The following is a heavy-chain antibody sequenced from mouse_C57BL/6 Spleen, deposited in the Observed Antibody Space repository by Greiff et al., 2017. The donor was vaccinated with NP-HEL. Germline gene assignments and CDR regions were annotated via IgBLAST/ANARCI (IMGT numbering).Heavy chain of an antibody. V-gene: IGHV1-69*01. J-gene: IGHJ2*01. CDR1: GYTFTSYW. CDR2: IDPSDSYT. D-gene: IGHD1-1*01. Sequence: QVQLQQPGAELVMPGASVKLSCKASGYTFTSYWMHWVKQRPGQDLEWIGEIDPSDSYTNYNQKFKGKSTLTVDKSSSTAYMQLSSLTSEDSAVYYCARSRYYGSSLDYWGQGTTLTVSS. CDR3: ARSRYYGSSLDY.